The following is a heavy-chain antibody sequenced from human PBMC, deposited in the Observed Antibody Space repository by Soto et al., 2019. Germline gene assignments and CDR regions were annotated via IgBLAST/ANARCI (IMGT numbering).Heavy chain of an antibody. CDR3: ARGAIVSYYYDSSGHYVY. V-gene: IGHV1-8*01. J-gene: IGHJ4*02. CDR2: MNPNSGNT. CDR1: GYTFTSYD. Sequence: GASVKVSCKASGYTFTSYDINWVRQATGQGLEWMGWMNPNSGNTGYAQKFQGRVTMTRNTSISTAYMELSSLRSEDTAVYYCARGAIVSYYYDSSGHYVYWGQGTLVTVSS. D-gene: IGHD3-22*01.